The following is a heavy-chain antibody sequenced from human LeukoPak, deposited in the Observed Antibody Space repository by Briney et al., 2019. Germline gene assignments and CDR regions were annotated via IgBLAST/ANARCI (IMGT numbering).Heavy chain of an antibody. CDR3: VKDEVYDGSGYCKY. D-gene: IGHD3-22*01. Sequence: GGSLRLSCVASGFSFSNYWMHWVRQAPGKGRVWVSCLQSDGITTSYAESVKGRFTISIDNSKDKLYLQMSSLRAEDTAVYYCVKDEVYDGSGYCKYWGQGTLVTVSS. V-gene: IGHV3-74*01. CDR1: GFSFSNYW. CDR2: LQSDGITT. J-gene: IGHJ4*02.